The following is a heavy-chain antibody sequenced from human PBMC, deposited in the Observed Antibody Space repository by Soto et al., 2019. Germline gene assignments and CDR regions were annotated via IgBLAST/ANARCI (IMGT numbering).Heavy chain of an antibody. CDR3: AREYDYGDYVDAFDI. CDR1: GGSFSGYY. Sequence: SETLSLTCAVYGGSFSGYYWSWIRQPPGKGLEWIGEINHSGSTNYNPSLKSRVTISVDTSKNQFSLKLSSVTAADTAVYYCAREYDYGDYVDAFDIWGQGTMVTVSS. J-gene: IGHJ3*02. V-gene: IGHV4-34*01. CDR2: INHSGST. D-gene: IGHD4-17*01.